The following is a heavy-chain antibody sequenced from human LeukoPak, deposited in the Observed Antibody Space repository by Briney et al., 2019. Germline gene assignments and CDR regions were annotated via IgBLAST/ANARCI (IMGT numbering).Heavy chain of an antibody. J-gene: IGHJ4*02. CDR3: AKAPRYCSSTSCSVVGYFDY. D-gene: IGHD2-2*01. CDR2: ISGSGGST. CDR1: GFTFSSYA. Sequence: GGSLRLSCAASGFTFSSYAMSWVRQAPGKGLERVSAISGSGGSTYYADSVKGRFTISRDNSKNTLYLQMNSLRAEDTAVYYCAKAPRYCSSTSCSVVGYFDYWGQGTLVTVSS. V-gene: IGHV3-23*01.